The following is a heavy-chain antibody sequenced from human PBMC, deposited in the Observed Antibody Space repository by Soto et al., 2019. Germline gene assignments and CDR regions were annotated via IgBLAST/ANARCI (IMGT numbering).Heavy chain of an antibody. V-gene: IGHV3-33*01. CDR3: ARRAYGDYGMDV. Sequence: GGSLRLSCAASGFIFSSYGMHWVRQAPGKGLEWVAVIWWDGSNSYYADSMQGRFTISRDNFKNTLYLQMDSLRAEDTGVYYCARRAYGDYGMDVWGQGTTVTVSS. D-gene: IGHD4-17*01. CDR2: IWWDGSNS. J-gene: IGHJ6*02. CDR1: GFIFSSYG.